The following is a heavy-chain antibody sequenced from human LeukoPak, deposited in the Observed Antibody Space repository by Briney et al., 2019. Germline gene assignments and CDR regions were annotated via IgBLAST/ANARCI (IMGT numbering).Heavy chain of an antibody. D-gene: IGHD6-19*01. Sequence: GGSLRLSCAASGFTFSTSGMHWVRLTPGKGLEWVAVMSYDGSNKYYADSVKGRLTISRDNSKNTLYLQMNSLRVEDTAVYYCARGKDLQWLFYLDYWGQGTLVTVSS. V-gene: IGHV3-30*03. J-gene: IGHJ4*02. CDR2: MSYDGSNK. CDR1: GFTFSTSG. CDR3: ARGKDLQWLFYLDY.